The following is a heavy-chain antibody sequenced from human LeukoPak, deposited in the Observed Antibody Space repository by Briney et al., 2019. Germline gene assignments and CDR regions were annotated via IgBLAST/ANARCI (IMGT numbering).Heavy chain of an antibody. V-gene: IGHV4-61*01. CDR2: IYYTGNT. CDR1: GGSVSSSSYY. Sequence: PSETLSLTCSVSGGSVSSSSYYWSWIRQPPGKGLEWIGYIYYTGNTDYNPSLKSRVTISIGTSRNQFSLKLSSVTAADTAVYYCARDLVGSSWSYGMDVWGQGTTVTVSS. D-gene: IGHD6-13*01. J-gene: IGHJ6*02. CDR3: ARDLVGSSWSYGMDV.